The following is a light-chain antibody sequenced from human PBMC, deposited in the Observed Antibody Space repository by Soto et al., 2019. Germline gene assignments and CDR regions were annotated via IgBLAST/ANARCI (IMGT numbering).Light chain of an antibody. CDR2: GNS. CDR3: QYYDSSLSRV. Sequence: QSVLTQPPSVSGAPGQRVTISCTGSSSNIGAGYDVHWYQQLPGTAPKLLIYGNSNRPSGVPDRFSGSKSGTSASLAITGRQAEDEADYYCQYYDSSLSRVFGGGTKVTVL. V-gene: IGLV1-40*01. CDR1: SSNIGAGYD. J-gene: IGLJ2*01.